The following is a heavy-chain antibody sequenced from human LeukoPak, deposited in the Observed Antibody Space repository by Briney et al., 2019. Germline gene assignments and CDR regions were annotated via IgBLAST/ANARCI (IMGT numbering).Heavy chain of an antibody. CDR3: ARTGVGGGYRFDY. V-gene: IGHV3-53*01. D-gene: IGHD1-26*01. CDR1: GFTVSSNY. Sequence: AGGSLRLSCAASGFTVSSNYMSWVRQAPGKGLEWVSVIYSGGSTYYADSVRGRFTISRDNFQNMMYLQMNSLRAEDTAIYYCARTGVGGGYRFDYWGQGTLVTVSS. J-gene: IGHJ4*02. CDR2: IYSGGST.